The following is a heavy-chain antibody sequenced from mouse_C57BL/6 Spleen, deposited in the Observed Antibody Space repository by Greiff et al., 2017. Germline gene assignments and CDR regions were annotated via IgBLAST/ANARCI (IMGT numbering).Heavy chain of an antibody. J-gene: IGHJ4*01. CDR3: ARGSSEAMDY. CDR2: INPYNGGT. Sequence: EVKLQESGPVLVKPGASVKMSCKASGYTFTDYYMNWVKQSHGKSLEWIGVINPYNGGTSYNQKFKGQATLTVDKSSSTAYMELNSLTSEDSAVYYCARGSSEAMDYWGQGTSVTVSS. CDR1: GYTFTDYY. D-gene: IGHD3-2*02. V-gene: IGHV1-19*01.